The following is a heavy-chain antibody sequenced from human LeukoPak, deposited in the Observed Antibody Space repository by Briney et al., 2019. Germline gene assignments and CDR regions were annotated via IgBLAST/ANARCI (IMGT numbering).Heavy chain of an antibody. J-gene: IGHJ4*02. V-gene: IGHV3-33*01. CDR3: ARDISSGWYDY. D-gene: IGHD6-19*01. CDR1: GFTFRSYG. Sequence: GGSLRLSCAASGFTFRSYGMHWVRQAPGKGLEWVALIWYDGSNKYYADSVKGRFTISRDNSKSTLYLQINSLRTEDTAVYYCARDISSGWYDYWGQGTLVTVSS. CDR2: IWYDGSNK.